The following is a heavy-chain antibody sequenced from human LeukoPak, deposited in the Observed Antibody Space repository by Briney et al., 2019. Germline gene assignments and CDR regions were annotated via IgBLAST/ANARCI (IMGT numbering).Heavy chain of an antibody. D-gene: IGHD4-17*01. CDR1: GFTFSSYW. J-gene: IGHJ5*02. Sequence: GGSLRLSCAASGFTFSSYWMHWVRQAPGKGLVRVSRINSDGSSTSCADSVKGRFTISRDNAKNTLYLQTNSLRAEDTAVYYCARDPATTVTTPRFDPWGQGTLVTVSS. CDR3: ARDPATTVTTPRFDP. V-gene: IGHV3-74*01. CDR2: INSDGSST.